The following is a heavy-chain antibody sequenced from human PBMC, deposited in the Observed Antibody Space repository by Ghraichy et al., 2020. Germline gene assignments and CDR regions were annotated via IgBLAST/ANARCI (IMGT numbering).Heavy chain of an antibody. D-gene: IGHD3-10*01. CDR2: IYYSGST. Sequence: PSLTCTVSGGSISSDNYYWSWIRQHPGKGLEWIGYIYYSGSTSYNPSLKSRVSISVDTSQNQFSLKLSSVTAADTAVYYCARDRGGGSGTHYFDYWGQGTLVTVSS. J-gene: IGHJ4*02. CDR3: ARDRGGGSGTHYFDY. V-gene: IGHV4-31*03. CDR1: GGSISSDNYY.